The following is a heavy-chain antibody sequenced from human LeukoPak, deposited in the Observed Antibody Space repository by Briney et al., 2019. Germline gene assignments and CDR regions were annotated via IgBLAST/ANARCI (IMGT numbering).Heavy chain of an antibody. D-gene: IGHD3-22*01. J-gene: IGHJ3*02. CDR2: IYTSGST. CDR3: ARERGYYDSSGPREAFDI. V-gene: IGHV4-61*02. Sequence: SETLSLTCTVSGGSISSGSYYWSWIRQPAGKGLEWIGRIYTSGSTNYNPSLKSRVTISVDTSKNQFSLKLSSVTAADTAVYYCARERGYYDSSGPREAFDIWGQGTMVTVSS. CDR1: GGSISSGSYY.